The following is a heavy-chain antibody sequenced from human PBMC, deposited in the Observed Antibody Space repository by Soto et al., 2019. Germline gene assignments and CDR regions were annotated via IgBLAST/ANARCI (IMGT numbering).Heavy chain of an antibody. D-gene: IGHD1-26*01. CDR2: IYPGDSDT. CDR1: GYSFTSYW. V-gene: IGHV5-51*01. J-gene: IGHJ2*01. Sequence: GESLKISCKGSGYSFTSYWIGWVRQMPGKGLEWMGIIYPGDSDTRYSPSFQGQVTISADKSTSTAYLQWSSLKASDTAMYYCARTPLGWWGAGELYWYFDLWGRGTLVTVSS. CDR3: ARTPLGWWGAGELYWYFDL.